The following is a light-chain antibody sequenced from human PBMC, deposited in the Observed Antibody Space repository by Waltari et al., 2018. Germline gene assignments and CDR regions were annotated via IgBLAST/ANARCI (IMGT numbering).Light chain of an antibody. Sequence: DTRWTQSHSSLPASIGDRVTITCRASLSISSYLNWYQHKPGRAPTLLIHTGSTLQGGVPSRFSASKSGTVFTLTISSLQSEDVATYYCQQSYSLPQTFGQGTKVEIK. J-gene: IGKJ1*01. CDR2: TGS. CDR3: QQSYSLPQT. CDR1: LSISSY. V-gene: IGKV1-39*01.